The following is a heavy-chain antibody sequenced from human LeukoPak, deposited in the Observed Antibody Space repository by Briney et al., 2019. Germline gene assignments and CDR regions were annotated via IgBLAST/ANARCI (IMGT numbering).Heavy chain of an antibody. V-gene: IGHV3-30*18. Sequence: GGSLRLSCAASGFTFSSYGMHWVRQAPGKGLEWLAVISYDGSNKYYADSVKGRFTISRDNSKNTLYLQMNSLRAEDTAVYYCAKDFYDSSGYQGGMDVWGQGTTVTVSS. CDR3: AKDFYDSSGYQGGMDV. CDR2: ISYDGSNK. D-gene: IGHD3-22*01. J-gene: IGHJ6*02. CDR1: GFTFSSYG.